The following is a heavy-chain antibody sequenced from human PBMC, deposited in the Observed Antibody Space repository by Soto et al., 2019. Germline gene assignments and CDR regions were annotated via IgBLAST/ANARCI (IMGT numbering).Heavy chain of an antibody. CDR2: IYYSGST. J-gene: IGHJ4*02. V-gene: IGHV4-61*01. D-gene: IGHD3-22*01. CDR3: AFQDYYDSSGYFH. Sequence: SETLSLTCTVSGGSVSSGSYYWSWIRQPPGRGLEWIGYIYYSGSTNYNPSLKSRVTISVDTSKNQFSLKLSSVTAADTAVYYCAFQDYYDSSGYFHWGQGTLVTVS. CDR1: GGSVSSGSYY.